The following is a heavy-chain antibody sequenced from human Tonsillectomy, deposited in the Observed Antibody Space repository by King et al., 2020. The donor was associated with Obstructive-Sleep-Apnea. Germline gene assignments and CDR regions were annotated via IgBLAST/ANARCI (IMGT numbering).Heavy chain of an antibody. CDR3: AKDISADQLVPDTFDF. D-gene: IGHD6-13*01. Sequence: VQLVESGGALVQPGGSLRLSCAASGFTFNSYAMSWVRQAPGKGLEWVSTIIGTGGSTYYADSVKGRFTISRDNSKNTLYLQMTSLRVGDTAVYYCAKDISADQLVPDTFDFWGQGTMVTVSS. V-gene: IGHV3-23*04. J-gene: IGHJ3*01. CDR1: GFTFNSYA. CDR2: IIGTGGST.